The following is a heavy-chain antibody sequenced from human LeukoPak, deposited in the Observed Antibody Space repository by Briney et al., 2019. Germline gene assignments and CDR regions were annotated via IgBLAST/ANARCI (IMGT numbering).Heavy chain of an antibody. J-gene: IGHJ4*02. D-gene: IGHD6-19*01. CDR1: GGSISSGSHF. V-gene: IGHV4-31*03. CDR2: VDYSGTI. Sequence: SETLSLTCSVFGGSISSGSHFWSWIRQLPGKGLEWLGYVDYSGTIYYNPSLESRLTLSVDTSNNQFSLDLRSMTAADTAVYYCARGRLARIPYFDSWGQGALVAVSS. CDR3: ARGRLARIPYFDS.